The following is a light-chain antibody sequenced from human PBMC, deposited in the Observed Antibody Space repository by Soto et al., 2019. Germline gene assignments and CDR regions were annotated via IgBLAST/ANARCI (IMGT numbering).Light chain of an antibody. V-gene: IGLV3-21*04. J-gene: IGLJ2*01. CDR1: NIGSKS. Sequence: SYELTHPPSVSVAPGKTARITCGGNNIGSKSVHWYQQKPGQAPVLVIYYDSDRPSGIPERFSGSNSGNTATLTISRVEAGDEADYYCQVWDSSSDHPHVVFGGGTKVTVL. CDR3: QVWDSSSDHPHVV. CDR2: YDS.